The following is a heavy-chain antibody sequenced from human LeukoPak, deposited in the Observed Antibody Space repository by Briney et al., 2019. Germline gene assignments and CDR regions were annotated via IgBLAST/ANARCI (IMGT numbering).Heavy chain of an antibody. Sequence: SETLSLTCTVSGGSISRHYWSWIRQPPGKGLEWIGYVYYSGSTNYNPSLKSRVTISVDTSKNQFSLKLSSVTAADTAVYYCAREFYYDFWSGYPNYYYYYMDVWGKGTTVTVSS. CDR3: AREFYYDFWSGYPNYYYYYMDV. V-gene: IGHV4-59*11. D-gene: IGHD3-3*01. CDR1: GGSISRHY. J-gene: IGHJ6*03. CDR2: VYYSGST.